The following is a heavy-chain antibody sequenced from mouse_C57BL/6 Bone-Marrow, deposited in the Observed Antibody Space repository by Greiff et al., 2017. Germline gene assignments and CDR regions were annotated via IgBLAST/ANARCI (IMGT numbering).Heavy chain of an antibody. Sequence: QVQLQQPGAEFVMPGASVKLSCKASGYTFTSYWMHWVKQRPGQGLEWIGEIDPSDSYTNYNQKFKGKSTLTVDKSSSTAYMQLSSLTSEDSAVYYCARFDLDGYFDYWGQGTTLTVSS. V-gene: IGHV1-69*01. CDR3: ARFDLDGYFDY. J-gene: IGHJ2*01. CDR2: IDPSDSYT. CDR1: GYTFTSYW. D-gene: IGHD2-3*01.